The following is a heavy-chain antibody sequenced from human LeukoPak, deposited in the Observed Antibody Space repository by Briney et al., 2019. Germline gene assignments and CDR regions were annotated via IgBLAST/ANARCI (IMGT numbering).Heavy chain of an antibody. J-gene: IGHJ3*02. D-gene: IGHD3-9*01. CDR1: GGSFSGYY. Sequence: PSETLSLTCAVYGGSFSGYYWSWIRQPPGKGLEWIGEINHSGSTNYNPSLKSRVTISVDTSKNQFSLKLSSVTAADTAVYYCARGDTYYDILTGYSYDAFDIWGQGTMVTVSS. CDR2: INHSGST. V-gene: IGHV4-34*01. CDR3: ARGDTYYDILTGYSYDAFDI.